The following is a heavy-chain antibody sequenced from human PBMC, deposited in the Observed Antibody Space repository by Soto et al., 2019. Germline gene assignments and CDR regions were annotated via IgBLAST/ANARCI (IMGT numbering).Heavy chain of an antibody. J-gene: IGHJ5*02. CDR2: ISGSGGST. Sequence: PGGSLRLSCAASGFTFSSYAMSWVRQAPGKGLEWVSAISGSGGSTYYADSVKGRFTVSRDNSKNTLYLQMNSLRAEDTAVYYCARATGSRKRNWFDPWGQGTLVTVSS. CDR1: GFTFSSYA. CDR3: ARATGSRKRNWFDP. V-gene: IGHV3-23*01.